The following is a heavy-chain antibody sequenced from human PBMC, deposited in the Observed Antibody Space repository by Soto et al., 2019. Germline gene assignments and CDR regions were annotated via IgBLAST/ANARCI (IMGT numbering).Heavy chain of an antibody. J-gene: IGHJ5*02. CDR2: IYYSGST. CDR3: ARYSYGHGWFDP. CDR1: GGSISSYY. Sequence: QVQLQESGPGLVKPSETLSLTCTVSGGSISSYYWSWIRQPPGQGLEWIGYIYYSGSTNYNPSLKRRVTISVDTSKNQFVLELSSVTAADTAVYYCARYSYGHGWFDPWGQGTLVTVSS. V-gene: IGHV4-59*01. D-gene: IGHD5-18*01.